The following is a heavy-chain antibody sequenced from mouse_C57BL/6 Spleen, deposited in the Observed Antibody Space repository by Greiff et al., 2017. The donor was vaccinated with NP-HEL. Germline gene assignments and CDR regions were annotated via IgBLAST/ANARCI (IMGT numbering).Heavy chain of an antibody. CDR1: GYTFTSYW. V-gene: IGHV1-5*01. Sequence: EVQLQQSGTVLARPGASVKMSCKTSGYTFTSYWMHWVKQRPGQGLEWIGAIYPGNSDTSYNQKFKGKAKLTAVTSASTAYMELSSLTNEDSAVYYWTRRRYYDYDGGYFDVWGTGTTVTVSS. CDR2: IYPGNSDT. J-gene: IGHJ1*03. CDR3: TRRRYYDYDGGYFDV. D-gene: IGHD2-4*01.